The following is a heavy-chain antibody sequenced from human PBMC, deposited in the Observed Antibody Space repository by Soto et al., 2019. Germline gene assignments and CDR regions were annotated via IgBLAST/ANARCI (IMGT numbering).Heavy chain of an antibody. V-gene: IGHV1-18*01. CDR1: GYTFTSYG. CDR2: ISAHNGNT. J-gene: IGHJ4*02. Sequence: QVHLVQSGAEVKKPGASVKVSCKASGYTFTSYGIPWVRQAPGQGLEWMGWISAHNGNTDYAQKLQGRVIVTRDTSTSTAYMELRRLISDGTAVYYCERGRYGDYWGQGALVTVSS. CDR3: ERGRYGDY. D-gene: IGHD1-1*01.